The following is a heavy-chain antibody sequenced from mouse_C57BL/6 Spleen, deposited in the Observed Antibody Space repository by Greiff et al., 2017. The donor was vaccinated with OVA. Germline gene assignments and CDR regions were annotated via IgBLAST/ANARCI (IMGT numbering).Heavy chain of an antibody. J-gene: IGHJ3*01. D-gene: IGHD2-1*01. Sequence: EVKLLESGPGMVKPSQSLSLTCTVTGYSITSGYDWHWIRHFPGNKLEWMGYISYSGSTNYNPSLKSRISITHDTSKNHFFLKLNSVTTEDTATYYCARGAIYYGNPWFAYWGQGTLVTVSA. V-gene: IGHV3-1*01. CDR1: GYSITSGYD. CDR3: ARGAIYYGNPWFAY. CDR2: ISYSGST.